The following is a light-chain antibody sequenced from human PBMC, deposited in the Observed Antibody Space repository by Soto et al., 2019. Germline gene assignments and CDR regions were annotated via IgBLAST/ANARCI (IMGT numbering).Light chain of an antibody. CDR3: QQYGSSPYT. CDR2: GAS. J-gene: IGKJ2*01. Sequence: EIVLTQSPGTLSLSPGERATLSCRASQSIVRSYLAWYQQKPGQAPRLLIYGASSRATGIPGRFSGSGSGTDFTLTISRLEPEDFAVYYCQQYGSSPYTFGQGTKLEIK. V-gene: IGKV3-20*01. CDR1: QSIVRSY.